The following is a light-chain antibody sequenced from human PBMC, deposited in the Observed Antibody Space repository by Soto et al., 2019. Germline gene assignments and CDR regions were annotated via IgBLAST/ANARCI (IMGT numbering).Light chain of an antibody. J-gene: IGLJ1*01. CDR1: SSDVGGYNY. Sequence: QSVLTQPASVSGSPWQSITISCTGTSSDVGGYNYVSWYQQHPGKAPKFMIYDVSNRPSGVSNRFSGSKSGNTASLTISGLQAEDEADYYCSSYTSSSTSYVFGTGTKVTVL. CDR2: DVS. CDR3: SSYTSSSTSYV. V-gene: IGLV2-14*01.